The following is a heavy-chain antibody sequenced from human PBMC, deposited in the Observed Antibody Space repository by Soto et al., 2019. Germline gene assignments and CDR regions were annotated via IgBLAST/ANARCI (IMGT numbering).Heavy chain of an antibody. Sequence: QVQLVESGGALVKPGGSPRLSCAASGFNFSDFYISWIRQAPGKGLEWVSFISATGETIYYAESVKGRFTISRDNAQKSLVLQMNSLRDEDTAIYYCASQLQGSRRKYYFQFWGQGTLVTVSS. CDR3: ASQLQGSRRKYYFQF. V-gene: IGHV3-11*01. CDR1: GFNFSDFY. CDR2: ISATGETI. J-gene: IGHJ4*02. D-gene: IGHD1-26*01.